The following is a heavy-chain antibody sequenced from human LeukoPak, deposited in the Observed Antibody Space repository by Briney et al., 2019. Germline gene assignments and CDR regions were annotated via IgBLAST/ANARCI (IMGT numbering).Heavy chain of an antibody. V-gene: IGHV4-4*07. CDR3: AKHRYSSSTNYYFDS. CDR1: GGSITTYY. Sequence: PSETLSLTCSVSGGSITTYYWSWIRQPAGKGLEWIGRINTSGSTNYNPSLKSRVAISVDTSKNQFSLKLSSVTAADTAVYCCAKHRYSSSTNYYFDSWGQGTLVTVSS. J-gene: IGHJ4*02. CDR2: INTSGST. D-gene: IGHD6-6*01.